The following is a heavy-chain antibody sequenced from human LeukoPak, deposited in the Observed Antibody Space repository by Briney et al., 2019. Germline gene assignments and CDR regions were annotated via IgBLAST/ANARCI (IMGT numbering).Heavy chain of an antibody. V-gene: IGHV1-8*01. CDR1: GYTFTSYD. J-gene: IGHJ5*02. CDR2: MNPNSGNT. D-gene: IGHD1-7*01. Sequence: ASVKVSCKASGYTFTSYDINWVRQATGQGLEWMGWMNPNSGNTGYAQKFQGRVTMTRNTSISTAYMELSSLRSEDTAVYYCARRAGTTVGDNWFDPWGQGTLVTVSS. CDR3: ARRAGTTVGDNWFDP.